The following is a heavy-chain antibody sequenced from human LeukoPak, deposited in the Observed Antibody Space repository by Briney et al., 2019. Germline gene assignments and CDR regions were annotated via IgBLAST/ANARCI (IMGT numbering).Heavy chain of an antibody. J-gene: IGHJ4*02. CDR1: GFTFSSYA. V-gene: IGHV3-23*01. Sequence: GGSLRLSCAAYGFTFSSYAMSWVRQAPGKGLEWVSAISGSGGSTYYADSVKGRFTISRDNSKNTLYLQMNSLRAEDTAVYYCARKGGAGTEPYYFDYWGQGTLVTVSS. CDR2: ISGSGGST. D-gene: IGHD6-13*01. CDR3: ARKGGAGTEPYYFDY.